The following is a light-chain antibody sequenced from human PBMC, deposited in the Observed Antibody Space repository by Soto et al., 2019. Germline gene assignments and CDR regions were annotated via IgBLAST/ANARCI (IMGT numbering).Light chain of an antibody. CDR3: GADHGSGSNFVSVV. CDR2: VGTGGIVG. V-gene: IGLV9-49*01. Sequence: QAVVTQPPSASASLGASVTLTCTLSSGYNSYEVDWYQQRPGKGPRFVMRVGTGGIVGSKGDGIPDRFSVLGSGLNRYLTIKNIQEEDESDYHCGADHGSGSNFVSVVFGGGTKLTVL. J-gene: IGLJ2*01. CDR1: SGYNSYE.